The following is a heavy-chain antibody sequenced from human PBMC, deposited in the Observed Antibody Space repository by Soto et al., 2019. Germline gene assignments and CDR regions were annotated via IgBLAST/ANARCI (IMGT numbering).Heavy chain of an antibody. CDR1: GFSFSSYG. D-gene: IGHD4-17*01. Sequence: QVQLVESGGGVVQPGTSLRLSCAASGFSFSSYGMHWVRQAPGKGLEWVASIYYDGSNEYYADSVKGRFAISRDNSKNTLSLQMNSLRGEGTAVYYCARDDEDKYGDDRGGFGWWCQGTLVTVSS. CDR3: ARDDEDKYGDDRGGFGW. J-gene: IGHJ4*02. V-gene: IGHV3-33*01. CDR2: IYYDGSNE.